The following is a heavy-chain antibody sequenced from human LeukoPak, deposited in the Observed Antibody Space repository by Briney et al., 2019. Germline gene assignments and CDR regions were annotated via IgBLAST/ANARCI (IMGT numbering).Heavy chain of an antibody. CDR1: GFTFDDYG. Sequence: GGSLRLSCAASGFTFDDYGMSWVRQAPGKGLEWVSGINWNGGSTGYADSVKGRFTISRDNAKNSLYLQMNSLRAEDTAVYYCARDLAAYYYDSSGYKGNIWFDPWGQGTLVTVSS. V-gene: IGHV3-20*04. CDR3: ARDLAAYYYDSSGYKGNIWFDP. CDR2: INWNGGST. D-gene: IGHD3-22*01. J-gene: IGHJ5*02.